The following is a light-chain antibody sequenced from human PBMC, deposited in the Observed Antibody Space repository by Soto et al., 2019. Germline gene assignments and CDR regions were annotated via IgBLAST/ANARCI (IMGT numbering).Light chain of an antibody. V-gene: IGKV3-20*01. CDR1: QSVISSY. CDR2: AAS. Sequence: IVLTHSPGTLSFSPRERATLSCRASQSVISSYLAWYQQKPGQAPRLLIFAASSRASGIPDRFSGSGSGTDFTLTISRLEPEDFALFYCQYHGSSPITFGQGTRLEIK. J-gene: IGKJ5*01. CDR3: QYHGSSPIT.